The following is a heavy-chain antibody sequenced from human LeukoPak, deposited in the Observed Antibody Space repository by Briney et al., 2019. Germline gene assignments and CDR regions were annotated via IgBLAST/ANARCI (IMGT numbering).Heavy chain of an antibody. J-gene: IGHJ4*02. CDR1: GFTFSNYG. D-gene: IGHD5-12*01. Sequence: GGSLRLSCAASGFTFSNYGMHWVRQAPGKGLEWVAVVSSDGSIDYYSDSVRGRFTVSRDNSKNTLYLQMNSLRAEDTAVYYCARAVYGYGTGNGYFDYWGQGTLVTVSS. V-gene: IGHV3-30*03. CDR2: VSSDGSID. CDR3: ARAVYGYGTGNGYFDY.